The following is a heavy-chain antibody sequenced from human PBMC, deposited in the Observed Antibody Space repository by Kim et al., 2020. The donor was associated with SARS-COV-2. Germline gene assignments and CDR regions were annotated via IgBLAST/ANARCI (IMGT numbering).Heavy chain of an antibody. D-gene: IGHD3-10*01. CDR2: IYYSGST. CDR1: GGSISSYY. V-gene: IGHV4-59*01. Sequence: SETLSLTCTVSGGSISSYYWSWIRQPPGKGLEWIGYIYYSGSTNYNPSLKSRVTISVDTSKNQFSLKLSSVTAADTAVYYCARDVWYYGSGSYYRAFDIWGQGTMVTVSS. CDR3: ARDVWYYGSGSYYRAFDI. J-gene: IGHJ3*02.